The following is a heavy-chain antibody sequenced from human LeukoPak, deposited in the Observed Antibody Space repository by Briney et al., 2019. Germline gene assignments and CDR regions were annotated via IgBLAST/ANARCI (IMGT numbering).Heavy chain of an antibody. V-gene: IGHV4-59*01. J-gene: IGHJ5*02. CDR3: ARDIGYYYDSSGHHNWFDP. Sequence: PSETLSLTSTVSGGSISSYYWSWIRQPPGKGLEWIGYIYYSGGTNYNPSLKSRVTISVDTSKNQFSLKLSSVTAADTAVYYCARDIGYYYDSSGHHNWFDPWGQGTLVTVSS. D-gene: IGHD3-22*01. CDR1: GGSISSYY. CDR2: IYYSGGT.